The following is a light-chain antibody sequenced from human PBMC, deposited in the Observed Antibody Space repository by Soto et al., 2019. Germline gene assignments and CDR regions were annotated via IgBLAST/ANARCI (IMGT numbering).Light chain of an antibody. Sequence: DIQMTQSPSPLSASVGDRVAITCRASQCISNGLAWYQQKPGKAPKRLIYEASSLESGVPSRFSGSGSGTEFTLTISSLQPEDFATYYCQQYNDYPWTVGQGTKVEIK. CDR1: QCISNG. CDR2: EAS. V-gene: IGKV1-5*03. J-gene: IGKJ1*01. CDR3: QQYNDYPWT.